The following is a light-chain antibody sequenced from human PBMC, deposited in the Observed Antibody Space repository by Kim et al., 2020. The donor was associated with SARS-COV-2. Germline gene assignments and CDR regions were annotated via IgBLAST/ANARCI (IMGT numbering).Light chain of an antibody. V-gene: IGLV3-19*01. CDR1: SLRSYY. J-gene: IGLJ2*01. Sequence: SSELTQDPAVSVALGQTVRITCQGDSLRSYYASWFQQKPGQAPVLVFYGKNNRPSGIPDRFSGSYSGNTASLTITAAQAEDEADYYCYSRETSANHCIFGGGTQLTVL. CDR3: YSRETSANHCI. CDR2: GKN.